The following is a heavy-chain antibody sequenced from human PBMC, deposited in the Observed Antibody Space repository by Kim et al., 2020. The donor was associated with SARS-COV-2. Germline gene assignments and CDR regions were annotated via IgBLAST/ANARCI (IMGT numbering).Heavy chain of an antibody. J-gene: IGHJ5*02. V-gene: IGHV3-23*03. D-gene: IGHD3-16*01. CDR3: ARVGGVGLILGWFDP. Sequence: GGSLRLSCAASGFTFSSYAMSWVRQAPGKGLEWASVIYSGGSSTSFAASVKGRFTISRDNSKNTLYLQMNSLRAEDTAIYYCARVGGVGLILGWFDPWG. CDR1: GFTFSSYA. CDR2: IYSGGSST.